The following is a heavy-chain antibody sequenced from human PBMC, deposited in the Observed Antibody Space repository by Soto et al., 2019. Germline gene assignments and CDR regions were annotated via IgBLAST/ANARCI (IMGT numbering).Heavy chain of an antibody. V-gene: IGHV1-69*06. CDR1: GYTFSSYA. D-gene: IGHD6-19*01. J-gene: IGHJ6*02. CDR3: ARDRYSSGWYDYYYYGMDV. CDR2: IIPIFGTA. Sequence: QVHLVQSGAEVKKPGASVKVSCKTSGYTFSSYAISWVRQAPGQGLEWMGGIIPIFGTANYAQKFQGRVTITADKSTSTAYMELSSLRSEDTAVYYCARDRYSSGWYDYYYYGMDVWGQGTTVTVSS.